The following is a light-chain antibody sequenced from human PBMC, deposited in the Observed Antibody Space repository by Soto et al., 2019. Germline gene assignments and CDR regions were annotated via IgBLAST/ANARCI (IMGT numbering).Light chain of an antibody. J-gene: IGLJ2*01. V-gene: IGLV1-44*01. CDR2: FGS. CDR3: SAWDDSLNGVV. CDR1: SSNIGSNT. Sequence: QSVLTQSPSASGTPGQRVTVFCSGSSSNIGSNTVNWYQQLPGTAPKLLIFFGSHRPSGVPDRFSGSKSGSSASLAISGVQSEDEADYYCSAWDDSLNGVVFGGGTKLTVL.